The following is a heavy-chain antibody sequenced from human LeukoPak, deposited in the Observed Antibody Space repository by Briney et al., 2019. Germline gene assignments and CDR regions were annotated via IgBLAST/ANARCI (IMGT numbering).Heavy chain of an antibody. V-gene: IGHV3-7*01. D-gene: IGHD3-16*01. Sequence: PGGSLRLSCAASGFTFTAYAMSWFRQTPEKGLEWVANIHDDGIVTHYVDSVKGRFTISRDNARDSVNLQLNSLRVEDTALYYCARGRGWVDHWGQGTPVTVSS. CDR1: GFTFTAYA. CDR3: ARGRGWVDH. CDR2: IHDDGIVT. J-gene: IGHJ4*02.